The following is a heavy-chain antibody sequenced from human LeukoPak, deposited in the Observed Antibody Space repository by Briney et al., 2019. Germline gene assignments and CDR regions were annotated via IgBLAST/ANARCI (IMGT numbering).Heavy chain of an antibody. V-gene: IGHV4-59*01. CDR3: AKDVVPAATYYYYYGMDV. D-gene: IGHD2-2*01. CDR1: GGSISSYY. Sequence: PSETLSLTCTVSGGSISSYYWSWIRQPPGKGLEWIGYIYYSGSTNYNPSLKSRVTISVDTSKNQFSLKLSSVTAADTAVYYCAKDVVPAATYYYYYGMDVWGQGTTVTVSS. J-gene: IGHJ6*02. CDR2: IYYSGST.